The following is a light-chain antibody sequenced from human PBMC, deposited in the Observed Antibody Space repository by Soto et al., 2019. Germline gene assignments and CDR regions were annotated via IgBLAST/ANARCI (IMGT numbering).Light chain of an antibody. CDR3: MQGSHWPWT. V-gene: IGKV2-30*02. J-gene: IGKJ1*01. CDR2: KVS. CDR1: QGLVHSDGNTY. Sequence: DIVMTQSPLSLPVTLGQPASISCRSSQGLVHSDGNTYLNWFQQRPGQSPRRLIYKVSNRDSGVPDRVSGSGSGTDFTLNISRVEAADVGVYYCMQGSHWPWTFGQGTKVEVK.